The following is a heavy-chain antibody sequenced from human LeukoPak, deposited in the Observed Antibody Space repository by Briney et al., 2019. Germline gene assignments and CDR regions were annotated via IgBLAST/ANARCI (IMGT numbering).Heavy chain of an antibody. Sequence: GASVKVSCKASGYTFTSYGISWVREAPGQGLEWMGWISAYNGNTHYAQKLQDRVTMTTDTSTSTAYMELRSLRSDDTAMYYCARGEDGGYDLDFWGQGTLVTVSS. D-gene: IGHD5-12*01. J-gene: IGHJ4*02. V-gene: IGHV1-18*01. CDR3: ARGEDGGYDLDF. CDR1: GYTFTSYG. CDR2: ISAYNGNT.